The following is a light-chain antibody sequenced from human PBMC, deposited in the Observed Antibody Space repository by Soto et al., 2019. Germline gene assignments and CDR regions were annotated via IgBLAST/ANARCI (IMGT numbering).Light chain of an antibody. CDR2: QTS. J-gene: IGKJ1*01. CDR1: QSVSGY. Sequence: EIVLTQSPATLSLSPGETATLSCRASQSVSGYIGWYQQKPGQAPRLLIYQTSIRAAGIPARFSASGSGTDFTLTISDVQPEDFALYYCHQRQSWPRTFGQGTKVDIK. CDR3: HQRQSWPRT. V-gene: IGKV3-11*01.